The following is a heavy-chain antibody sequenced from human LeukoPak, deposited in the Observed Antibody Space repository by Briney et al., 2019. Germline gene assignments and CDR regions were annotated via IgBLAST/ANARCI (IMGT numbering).Heavy chain of an antibody. D-gene: IGHD4-23*01. V-gene: IGHV1-18*01. CDR2: ISAYNGNT. J-gene: IGHJ4*02. CDR3: ARDYYGGNID. CDR1: GGTFSSYA. Sequence: GASVKVSCKVSGGTFSSYAISWVRQAPGQGLEWMGWISAYNGNTSYAQKFQGRVTMTRDTSTSTVYMELSSLRSEDTAVYYCARDYYGGNIDWGQGTLVTVSS.